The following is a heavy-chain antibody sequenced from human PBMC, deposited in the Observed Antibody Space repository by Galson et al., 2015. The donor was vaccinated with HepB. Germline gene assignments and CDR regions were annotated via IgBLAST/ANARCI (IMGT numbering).Heavy chain of an antibody. CDR1: GLTFSSYW. Sequence: SLRLSCAASGLTFSSYWMHWVRQAPGKGLVWVSRIDIEGITTTYADSAKGRFIVSRDNAKNTLYLQMNSLRAEDTAVYYCARGDVNSPQGYYYYYMDVWGKGTTVTVSS. J-gene: IGHJ6*03. V-gene: IGHV3-74*01. CDR2: IDIEGITT. D-gene: IGHD1-1*01. CDR3: ARGDVNSPQGYYYYYMDV.